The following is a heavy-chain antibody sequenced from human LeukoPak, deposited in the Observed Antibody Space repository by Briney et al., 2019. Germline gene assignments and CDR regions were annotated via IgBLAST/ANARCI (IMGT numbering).Heavy chain of an antibody. V-gene: IGHV4-59*12. CDR2: IYYSGST. CDR3: ARGPSVLRYFDWLPRVIDP. Sequence: SETLSLTCTVSGGSISSYYWSWIRQPPGKGLEWIGFIYYSGSTNYNPSLKSRVTISVDTSMNQFSLKLSSVTAADTAVYYCARGPSVLRYFDWLPRVIDPWGRGALVTVSS. J-gene: IGHJ5*02. D-gene: IGHD3-9*01. CDR1: GGSISSYY.